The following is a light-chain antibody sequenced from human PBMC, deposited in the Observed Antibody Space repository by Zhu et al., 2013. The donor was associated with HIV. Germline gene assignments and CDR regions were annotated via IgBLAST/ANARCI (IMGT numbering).Light chain of an antibody. CDR2: LGS. Sequence: DIVMTQSPLSLPVTPGESASISCRPSQSLLHPDGYNYLDWYLQKPGQSPHLLIYLGSHRASGVPDRFNGSGSGTDFTLKISRVEAEDVGVYYCMQALETPWTFGQGTKVEIK. CDR1: QSLLHPDGYNY. V-gene: IGKV2-28*01. CDR3: MQALETPWT. J-gene: IGKJ1*01.